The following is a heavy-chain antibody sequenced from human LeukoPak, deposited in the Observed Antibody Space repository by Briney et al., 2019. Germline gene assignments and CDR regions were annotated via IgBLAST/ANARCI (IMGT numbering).Heavy chain of an antibody. CDR3: ARAGQLDY. Sequence: GASVKVSGNASGYTFSSYGINWVRQAPGQGLEWMGWINTNNVNRNYAQKLQGRVTMTTDTSTNTAYMELMSLTSDDTAVYYCARAGQLDYWGQGTLVTVSS. J-gene: IGHJ4*02. CDR2: INTNNVNR. CDR1: GYTFSSYG. V-gene: IGHV1-18*01. D-gene: IGHD1-1*01.